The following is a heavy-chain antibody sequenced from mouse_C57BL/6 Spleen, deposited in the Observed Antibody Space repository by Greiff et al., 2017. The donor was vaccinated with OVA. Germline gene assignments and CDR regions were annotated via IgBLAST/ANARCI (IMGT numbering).Heavy chain of an antibody. CDR1: GYTFTDYY. Sequence: VQLQQSGPVLVKPGASVKMSCKASGYTFTDYYMNWVKQSHGKSLEWIGVINPYNGGTSYNQKFKGKATLTVDKSSSTAYMELNSLTSEDSAVYYCARSYDYDEAMDYWGQGTSVTVSS. CDR2: INPYNGGT. D-gene: IGHD2-4*01. CDR3: ARSYDYDEAMDY. J-gene: IGHJ4*01. V-gene: IGHV1-19*01.